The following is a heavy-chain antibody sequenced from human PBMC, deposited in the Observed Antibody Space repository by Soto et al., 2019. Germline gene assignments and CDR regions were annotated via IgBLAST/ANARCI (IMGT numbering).Heavy chain of an antibody. CDR3: ARAPLYYDSGGYCGY. CDR1: GFTFSSYN. D-gene: IGHD3-22*01. CDR2: ISSSSYI. V-gene: IGHV3-21*01. J-gene: IGHJ4*02. Sequence: GGSLRLSCAASGFTFSSYNMNWVRQAPGKGLEWVSSISSSSYIYYADSVKGRFTISRDNAKNSLYLQMNSLRAEDTAVYYCARAPLYYDSGGYCGYWGQGTLVTVSS.